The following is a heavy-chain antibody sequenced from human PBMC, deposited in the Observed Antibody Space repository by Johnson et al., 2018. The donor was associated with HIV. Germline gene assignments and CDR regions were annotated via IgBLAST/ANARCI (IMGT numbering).Heavy chain of an antibody. CDR2: IKQDGSEK. J-gene: IGHJ3*02. Sequence: VQLVESGGGVVQPGRSLRLSCTASGFTVSSNYMSWVRQAPGKGLEWVANIKQDGSEKYYVDSVQGRFTISRDNAKNTLYLQMNSLRAEDTAVYYCARDKVGVSAFDIWGQGTMVTVSS. CDR1: GFTVSSNY. V-gene: IGHV3-7*03. D-gene: IGHD3-16*01. CDR3: ARDKVGVSAFDI.